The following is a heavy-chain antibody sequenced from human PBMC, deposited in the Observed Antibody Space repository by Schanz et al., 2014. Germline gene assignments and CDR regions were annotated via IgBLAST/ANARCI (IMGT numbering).Heavy chain of an antibody. Sequence: PGGSLSLSCAASGFSFSDYYMSWIRQAPGKGLEWVSYVSSSSSYTHYADSVKGRFTISRDNAKNSLYQQMNSLRAEDTAVYYCARPPRDSSGYYPFDYWGQGTLVTVSS. CDR1: GFSFSDYY. J-gene: IGHJ4*02. CDR2: VSSSSSYT. D-gene: IGHD3-22*01. CDR3: ARPPRDSSGYYPFDY. V-gene: IGHV3-11*03.